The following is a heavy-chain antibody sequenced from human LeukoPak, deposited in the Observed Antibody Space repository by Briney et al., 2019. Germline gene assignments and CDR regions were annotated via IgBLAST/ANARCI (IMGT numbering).Heavy chain of an antibody. J-gene: IGHJ3*02. CDR2: INTNTGNP. D-gene: IGHD2-21*01. Sequence: ASVKVSCKASGYTFTTYSMNWVRQAPGQGLEWMGWINTNTGNPTYAQGFTGRFVFSLDTSVSTAYLQISSLKAEDTAVYYCVCGSPDAFDIWGQGTMVTVSS. CDR1: GYTFTTYS. CDR3: VCGSPDAFDI. V-gene: IGHV7-4-1*02.